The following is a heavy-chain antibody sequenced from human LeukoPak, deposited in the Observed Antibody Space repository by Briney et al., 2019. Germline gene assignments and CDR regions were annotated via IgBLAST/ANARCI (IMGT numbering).Heavy chain of an antibody. D-gene: IGHD3-22*01. Sequence: MSSETLSLTCAVYGGSFSGYYWSWIRQPPGKGLEWIGYIYYSGSTNYNPSLKSRVTISVDTSKNQFSLKLSSVTAADTAVYYCARAPAHYYDSSALDYWGQGTLVTVSS. CDR2: IYYSGST. CDR3: ARAPAHYYDSSALDY. CDR1: GGSFSGYY. J-gene: IGHJ4*02. V-gene: IGHV4-59*01.